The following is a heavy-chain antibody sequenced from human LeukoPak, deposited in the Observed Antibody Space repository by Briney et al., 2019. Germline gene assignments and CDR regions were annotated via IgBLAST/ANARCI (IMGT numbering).Heavy chain of an antibody. CDR2: INPNSGGT. Sequence: AASVKVSCKASGYTFTGYYMHWVRQAPGQGLEWMGWINPNSGGTNYAQKFQGRVNMTRDTSISTAYMELSRLTSDDTAVYYCAREDKLVGARGYFDPWGQGTLVTVSS. CDR1: GYTFTGYY. D-gene: IGHD1-26*01. CDR3: AREDKLVGARGYFDP. J-gene: IGHJ5*02. V-gene: IGHV1-2*02.